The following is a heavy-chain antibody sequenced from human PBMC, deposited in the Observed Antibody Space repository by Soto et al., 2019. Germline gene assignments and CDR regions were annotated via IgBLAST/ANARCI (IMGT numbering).Heavy chain of an antibody. CDR3: AKANYDFWSGYYGYYYYGMDV. CDR2: VSGSGGST. Sequence: EVQLLESGGGLVQPGGSLRLSCAASGFTFSSYAMSWVRQALGKGLEWVSAVSGSGGSTYYADSVKGRFTISRDNSKNTLYLQMNSLRAEDTAVYYCAKANYDFWSGYYGYYYYGMDVWGQGTTVTVSS. CDR1: GFTFSSYA. J-gene: IGHJ6*02. V-gene: IGHV3-23*01. D-gene: IGHD3-3*01.